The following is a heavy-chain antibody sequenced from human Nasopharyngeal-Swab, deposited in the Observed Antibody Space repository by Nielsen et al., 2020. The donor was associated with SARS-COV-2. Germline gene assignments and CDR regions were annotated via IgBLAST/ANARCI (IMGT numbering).Heavy chain of an antibody. Sequence: PGKGLEWIGEINHSGSTYYNPSLKSRFTISVDTSKNQFSLKLSSVTAADTAVYYCARDLGDYGDYALDPWGQGTLVTVSS. V-gene: IGHV4-34*01. D-gene: IGHD4-17*01. J-gene: IGHJ5*02. CDR3: ARDLGDYGDYALDP. CDR2: INHSGST.